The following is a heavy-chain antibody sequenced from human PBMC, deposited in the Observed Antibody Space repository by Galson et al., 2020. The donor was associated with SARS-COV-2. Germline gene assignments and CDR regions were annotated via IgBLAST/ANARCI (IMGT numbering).Heavy chain of an antibody. V-gene: IGHV4-34*01. CDR3: TRVGDGYNSGFDY. J-gene: IGHJ4*02. Sequence: SETLSLTCAVYGGSFSGYYWSWIRQPPGKGLEWIGEINSSGSTNYNPSLKSRVTISVDTSKNHFSLKLSSVTAADTAVYYCTRVGDGYNSGFDYWGQGILVTVSS. CDR1: GGSFSGYY. CDR2: INSSGST. D-gene: IGHD5-12*01.